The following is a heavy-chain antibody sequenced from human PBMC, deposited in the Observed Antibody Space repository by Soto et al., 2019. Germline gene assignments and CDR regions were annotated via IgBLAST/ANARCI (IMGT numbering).Heavy chain of an antibody. D-gene: IGHD3-22*01. J-gene: IGHJ5*02. CDR1: GFTFSSYG. Sequence: GGSLRLSCAASGFTFSSYGMHWVRQAPGKGLEWVAVIWYDGSNKYYADSVKGRFTISRDNSKNTLYLQMNSLRAEDTAVYYCARETYYDSSGYRNWFDPWGQGTLVTVSS. CDR3: ARETYYDSSGYRNWFDP. CDR2: IWYDGSNK. V-gene: IGHV3-33*01.